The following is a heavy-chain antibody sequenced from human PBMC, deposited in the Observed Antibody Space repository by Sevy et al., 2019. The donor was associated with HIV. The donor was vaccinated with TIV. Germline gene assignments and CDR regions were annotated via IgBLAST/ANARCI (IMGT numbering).Heavy chain of an antibody. Sequence: GGSLRHSCAASGFTFSSHWMSWLRQAPGKGLEWVANIKQDGSEKYYVDSVKGRFTISRDNAKNSLYLQMNSVRAEDTAVYYCARGYDYFDYWGQGTLVTVSS. V-gene: IGHV3-7*03. CDR3: ARGYDYFDY. D-gene: IGHD1-1*01. CDR1: GFTFSSHW. J-gene: IGHJ4*02. CDR2: IKQDGSEK.